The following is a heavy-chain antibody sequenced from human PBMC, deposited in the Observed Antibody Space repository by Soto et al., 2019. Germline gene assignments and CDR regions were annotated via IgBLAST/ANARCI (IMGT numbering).Heavy chain of an antibody. J-gene: IGHJ5*02. Sequence: QVQLVQSGAEVKKPGASVKVSCKASGYTFTSYGISWVRQAPGQGREWMGWISAYNGNTNYAQKLQGRVTMTTDTSTRTAYMELRSMRSDDPAVYYCARHVLLWFGESSDWFDPWGQGTLVTVSS. CDR2: ISAYNGNT. CDR3: ARHVLLWFGESSDWFDP. V-gene: IGHV1-18*01. CDR1: GYTFTSYG. D-gene: IGHD3-10*01.